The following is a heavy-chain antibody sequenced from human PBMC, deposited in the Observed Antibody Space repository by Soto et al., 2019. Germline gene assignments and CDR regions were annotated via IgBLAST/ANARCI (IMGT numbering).Heavy chain of an antibody. CDR1: GYTFTGYY. V-gene: IGHV1-2*04. CDR2: INPNSGGT. D-gene: IGHD3-10*01. J-gene: IGHJ6*02. Sequence: ASVKVSCKASGYTFTGYYMHWVRQAPGQGLEWMGWINPNSGGTNYAQKFQGWVTMTRDTSISTAYMELSRLRSDDTAVYYCARVGGFGELSGSYYGMDVWGQGTTVTVSS. CDR3: ARVGGFGELSGSYYGMDV.